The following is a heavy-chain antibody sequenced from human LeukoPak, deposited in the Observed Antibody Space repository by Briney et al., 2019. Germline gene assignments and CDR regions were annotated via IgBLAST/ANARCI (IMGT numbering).Heavy chain of an antibody. V-gene: IGHV1-18*01. CDR2: ISAYNGNT. Sequence: ASVKVSCKASGYTFTSYGISWVRQAPGQGLEWMGWISAYNGNTNYAQKLQGRVTMTTDTSTSTAYMELSRLRSDDTAVYYCARAVGGDYEDAFDIWGQGTMVTVSS. CDR3: ARAVGGDYEDAFDI. CDR1: GYTFTSYG. J-gene: IGHJ3*02. D-gene: IGHD4-17*01.